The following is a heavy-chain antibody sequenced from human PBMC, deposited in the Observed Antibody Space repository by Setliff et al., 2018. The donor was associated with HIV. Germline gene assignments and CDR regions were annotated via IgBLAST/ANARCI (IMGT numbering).Heavy chain of an antibody. CDR3: ARAYFGSGIYY. J-gene: IGHJ4*02. CDR2: IYTSGST. V-gene: IGHV4-4*09. D-gene: IGHD3-10*01. Sequence: SETLSLTCTVSGVSISGHFWGWIRQPPGKGLEWIGYIYTSGSTNYNPSLKSRVTISVDTSKNRFSLKLYSVTAADTAVYYCARAYFGSGIYYWGQGTLVTVSS. CDR1: GVSISGHF.